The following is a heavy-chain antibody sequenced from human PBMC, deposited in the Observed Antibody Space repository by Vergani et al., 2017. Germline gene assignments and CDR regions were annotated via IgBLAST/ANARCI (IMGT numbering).Heavy chain of an antibody. CDR3: ARVWHYDSSGYYYAFDY. CDR1: GGSFSGYY. V-gene: IGHV4-34*01. CDR2: INHSGST. D-gene: IGHD3-22*01. J-gene: IGHJ4*02. Sequence: QVQLQQWGAGLLKPSETLSLTCAVYGGSFSGYYWSWIRQPPGKGLEWIGEINHSGSTNYNPSLKSRVTISVDTSKNQFSLKLSSVTAADTAVYYCARVWHYDSSGYYYAFDYWGQGTLVTVSS.